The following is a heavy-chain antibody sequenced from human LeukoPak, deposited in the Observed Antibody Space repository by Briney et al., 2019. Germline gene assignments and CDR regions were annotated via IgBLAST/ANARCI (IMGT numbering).Heavy chain of an antibody. CDR3: VKRIQSALAAGY. D-gene: IGHD5-18*01. Sequence: GGSLRLSCAASGFIFSNYALSWVRQAPGKGLEWVSDISGSGGNTYYAKSVRGRFTISRDNSKNTLYLQMSSLRAGDTAIYYCVKRIQSALAAGYWGQGALVTVSS. V-gene: IGHV3-23*01. CDR1: GFIFSNYA. J-gene: IGHJ4*02. CDR2: ISGSGGNT.